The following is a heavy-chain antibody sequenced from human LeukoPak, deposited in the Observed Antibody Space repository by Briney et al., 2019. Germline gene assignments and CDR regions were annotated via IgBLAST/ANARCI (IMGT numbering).Heavy chain of an antibody. CDR1: GYTFTGYY. CDR2: INPNSGGT. CDR3: AKDREYDSSFSARYYFDY. J-gene: IGHJ4*02. V-gene: IGHV1-2*02. Sequence: ASVKVSCKASGYTFTGYYMHWVRQAPGQGLEWMGWINPNSGGTNYAQKFQGRVTMTRDTSISTAYMELSRLRSDDTAVYYCAKDREYDSSFSARYYFDYWGQGTLVTVSS. D-gene: IGHD3-22*01.